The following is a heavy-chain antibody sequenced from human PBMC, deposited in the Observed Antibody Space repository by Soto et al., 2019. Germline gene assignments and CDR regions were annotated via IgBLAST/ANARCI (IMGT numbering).Heavy chain of an antibody. CDR2: IWYDGSNK. CDR3: AREFRAMSLDY. CDR1: GFTFSSYG. D-gene: IGHD5-18*01. Sequence: GGSLRLSCAASGFTFSSYGMHWVRQAPDKGLEWVTVIWYDGSNKYYADSVKGRFTISRDNSKNTLYLQMNSLRSEDTAVYYCAREFRAMSLDYWGQGTLVTVSS. V-gene: IGHV3-33*01. J-gene: IGHJ4*02.